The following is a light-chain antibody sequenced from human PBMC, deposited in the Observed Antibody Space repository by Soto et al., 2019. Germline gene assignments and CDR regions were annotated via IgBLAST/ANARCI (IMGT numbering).Light chain of an antibody. J-gene: IGKJ1*01. CDR2: TAS. CDR3: QKYNSAPRT. Sequence: DIQMTQSPSSLSASVGDSVTITCRASQGIINYLAWFQQKPGKVPKLLIYTASTLRSGVSSRFSGSGSGTYFTLTISNLQPEDVATYYCQKYNSAPRTFGQGTKVEIK. V-gene: IGKV1-27*01. CDR1: QGIINY.